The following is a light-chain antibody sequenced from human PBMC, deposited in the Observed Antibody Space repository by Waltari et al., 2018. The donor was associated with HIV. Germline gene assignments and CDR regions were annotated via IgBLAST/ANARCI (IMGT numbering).Light chain of an antibody. V-gene: IGKV1-39*01. Sequence: DIQMTQSPSSLSASVGDRVTIPCRASRSISYYLNWYQQKPGEAPKVLISAASNLQSGVPSRFSGSGSGTDFTLTISSLQPEDFATYYCQQSYNTPRTFGQGTKVEIK. J-gene: IGKJ1*01. CDR1: RSISYY. CDR2: AAS. CDR3: QQSYNTPRT.